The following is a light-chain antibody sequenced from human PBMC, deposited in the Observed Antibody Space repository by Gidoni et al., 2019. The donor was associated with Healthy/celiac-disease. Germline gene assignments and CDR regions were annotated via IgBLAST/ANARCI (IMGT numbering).Light chain of an antibody. V-gene: IGKV2-28*01. CDR3: MQALQTPRLT. Sequence: DIVMTQSPLSLPVTPGEPASISCRSSQSLLHSNGYNYSDWYLQKPGQSPQLLIYLGSNRASGVPDRFSGSVSGTDFTLKISRVEAEDVGVYYCMQALQTPRLTFGGGTKVEIK. J-gene: IGKJ4*01. CDR1: QSLLHSNGYNY. CDR2: LGS.